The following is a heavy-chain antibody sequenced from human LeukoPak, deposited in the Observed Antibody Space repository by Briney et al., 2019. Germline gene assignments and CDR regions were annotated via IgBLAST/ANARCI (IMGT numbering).Heavy chain of an antibody. J-gene: IGHJ4*02. CDR3: ARGHYYDSSGLDY. D-gene: IGHD3-22*01. V-gene: IGHV3-66*02. CDR1: GFTVSSNY. Sequence: GGSLRLSCAASGFTVSSNYMNLVRQAPGKGLEWVSVIDSGGRTFYADSVKGRFTISRDNSKNTLYLQMNSLRAEDTAVYYCARGHYYDSSGLDYWGQGTLVTVSS. CDR2: IDSGGRT.